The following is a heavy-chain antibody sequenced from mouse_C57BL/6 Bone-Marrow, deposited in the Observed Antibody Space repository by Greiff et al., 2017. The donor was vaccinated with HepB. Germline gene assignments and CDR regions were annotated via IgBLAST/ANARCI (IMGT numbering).Heavy chain of an antibody. D-gene: IGHD1-1*01. CDR2: SRNKANDYTT. J-gene: IGHJ1*03. V-gene: IGHV7-1*01. CDR3: ARDASDYYGSSYWYFDV. Sequence: EVQGVESGGGLVQSGRSLRLSCATSGFTFSDFYMEWVRQAPGKGLEWIAASRNKANDYTTEYSASVKCRFIVSRDTSQSILYLQMNALRAEDTAIYYCARDASDYYGSSYWYFDVWGTGTTVTVSS. CDR1: GFTFSDFY.